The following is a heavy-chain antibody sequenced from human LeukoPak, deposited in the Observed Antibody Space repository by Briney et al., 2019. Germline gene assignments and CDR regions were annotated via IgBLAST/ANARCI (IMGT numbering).Heavy chain of an antibody. V-gene: IGHV3-9*01. CDR3: ARARHCGGDCFGRDAFDV. Sequence: HPGRSLRLSCAASGFTFDDYAMHWVRRAPGKGLEWVSGISWNSGNMGSADSVKGRFTISRDNAKNSLNLQMNSLRIEDTALYYCARARHCGGDCFGRDAFDVWGQGTMVTVSS. J-gene: IGHJ3*01. D-gene: IGHD2-21*02. CDR1: GFTFDDYA. CDR2: ISWNSGNM.